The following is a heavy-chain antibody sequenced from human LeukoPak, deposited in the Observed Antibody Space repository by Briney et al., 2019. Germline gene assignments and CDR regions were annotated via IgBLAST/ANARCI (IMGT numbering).Heavy chain of an antibody. V-gene: IGHV4-34*01. J-gene: IGHJ3*02. CDR1: GGSFSGYY. CDR2: INHSGST. D-gene: IGHD3-22*01. Sequence: SETLSLTCAVYGGSFSGYYWSWIRQPPGKGLEWIGEINHSGSTNYNPSLKSRVTISVDTSKNQFSLKLSSVTAADTAVYYCARQPEEVPTYDDGSGYYFGAFDMWGQGTMVTVSS. CDR3: ARQPEEVPTYDDGSGYYFGAFDM.